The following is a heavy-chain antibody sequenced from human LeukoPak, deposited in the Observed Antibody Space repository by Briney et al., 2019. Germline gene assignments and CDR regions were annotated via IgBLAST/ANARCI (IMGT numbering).Heavy chain of an antibody. Sequence: GGSLRLSCAASGFTFNTYGMSWVRQAPGKGLVWVSRISSGGSSTAYADSVKGRFTISRDNAKNSLYLQMNSLRAEDTAVYYCAELGITMIGGVWGKGTTVTISS. CDR3: AELGITMIGGV. D-gene: IGHD3-10*02. V-gene: IGHV3-23*01. J-gene: IGHJ6*04. CDR2: ISSGGSST. CDR1: GFTFNTYG.